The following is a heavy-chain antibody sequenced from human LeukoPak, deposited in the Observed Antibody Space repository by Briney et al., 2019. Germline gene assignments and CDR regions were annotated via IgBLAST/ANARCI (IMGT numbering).Heavy chain of an antibody. J-gene: IGHJ5*02. CDR3: ARAGLVVVPAAVRWFDP. V-gene: IGHV1-69*05. CDR1: GGTFSSYA. Sequence: GASVKVSCKASGGTFSSYAISWVRQAPGQGLEWMGGIIPIFGTANYAQKFQGRVTITRDTSASTAYVELSSLRSEDTAVYYCARAGLVVVPAAVRWFDPWGQGTLVTVSS. D-gene: IGHD2-2*01. CDR2: IIPIFGTA.